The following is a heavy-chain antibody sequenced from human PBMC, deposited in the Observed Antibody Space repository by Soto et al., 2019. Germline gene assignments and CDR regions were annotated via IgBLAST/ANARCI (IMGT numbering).Heavy chain of an antibody. CDR3: ASGVLLWFGVWDYYYGMDV. CDR2: ISYDGSNK. Sequence: PGGSLRLSCAASGFTFSSYAMHWVRQAPGKGLEWVAVISYDGSNKYYADSVKGRFTISRDNSKNTLYLQMNSLRAEDTAVYYCASGVLLWFGVWDYYYGMDVWGQGTTVTVSS. V-gene: IGHV3-30-3*01. D-gene: IGHD3-10*01. J-gene: IGHJ6*02. CDR1: GFTFSSYA.